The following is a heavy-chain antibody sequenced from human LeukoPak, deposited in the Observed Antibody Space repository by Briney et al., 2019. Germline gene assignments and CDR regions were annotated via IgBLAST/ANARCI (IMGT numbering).Heavy chain of an antibody. V-gene: IGHV3-20*04. Sequence: RPGGPLRLSCAASGFTFDDYGMSWVRQAPGKGLEWVSVINWNGGSTGYADSVKGRFTISRDNAKNSLYLQMNSLRAEDTALYYCAREYMGGYYYDSSGYPPAYWGQGTLVTVSS. CDR2: INWNGGST. CDR3: AREYMGGYYYDSSGYPPAY. D-gene: IGHD3-22*01. J-gene: IGHJ4*02. CDR1: GFTFDDYG.